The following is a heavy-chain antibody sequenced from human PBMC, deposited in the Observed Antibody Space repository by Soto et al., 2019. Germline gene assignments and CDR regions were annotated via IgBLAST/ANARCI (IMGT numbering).Heavy chain of an antibody. V-gene: IGHV3-21*01. Sequence: AGGSQSHSGVGSGFNLRNFSIDWVRPAQGKGLEWVSSISSRSDIYYADSVKGRFTISRDNAKNSVSLQMNSLRAEDTAVYYCAREYTAWPLAYGLDVWGQGTTV. J-gene: IGHJ6*02. D-gene: IGHD2-2*02. CDR1: GFNLRNFS. CDR2: ISSRSDI. CDR3: AREYTAWPLAYGLDV.